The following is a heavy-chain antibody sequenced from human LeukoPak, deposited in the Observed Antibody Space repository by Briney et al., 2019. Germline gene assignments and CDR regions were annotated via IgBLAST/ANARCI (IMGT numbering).Heavy chain of an antibody. CDR1: GFTLSSYW. CDR2: IKQDGSEK. V-gene: IGHV3-7*01. Sequence: GGSLRLSCAASGFTLSSYWMSWVRQAPGKGLEWVANIKQDGSEKYYVDSVKGRFTISRDNAKNSLYLQMNSLRAEDTAVYYCARDKSVATIGYYYYMDVWGKGTTVTVSS. J-gene: IGHJ6*03. D-gene: IGHD5-12*01. CDR3: ARDKSVATIGYYYYMDV.